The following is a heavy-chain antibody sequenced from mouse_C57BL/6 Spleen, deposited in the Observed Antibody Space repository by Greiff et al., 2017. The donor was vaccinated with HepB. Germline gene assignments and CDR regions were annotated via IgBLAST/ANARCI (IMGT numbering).Heavy chain of an antibody. J-gene: IGHJ2*01. V-gene: IGHV5-17*01. CDR3: ARTGYYGSSGLDY. CDR1: GFTFSDYG. CDR2: ISSGSSTI. D-gene: IGHD1-1*01. Sequence: EVKLEESGGGLVKPGGSLKLSCAASGFTFSDYGMHWVRQAPEKGLEWVAYISSGSSTIYYADTVKGRFTIPRDNAKNTLFLQMNSLRSEDTAMYYCARTGYYGSSGLDYWGQGTTLTVSS.